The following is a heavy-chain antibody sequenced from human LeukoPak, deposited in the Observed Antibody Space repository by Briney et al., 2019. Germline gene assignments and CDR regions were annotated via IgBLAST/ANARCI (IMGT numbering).Heavy chain of an antibody. CDR3: ARDRSIAVAGDFDY. J-gene: IGHJ4*02. CDR1: GYTFTSYG. V-gene: IGHV1-18*01. D-gene: IGHD6-19*01. Sequence: GASVKVSCKASGYTFTSYGISWVRQAPGQGLEWMGWISAYNGNTNYAQKLQGRVTMTTDTSTSTAYMELRSLSSDDTAVYYCARDRSIAVAGDFDYWGQGTLVTVSS. CDR2: ISAYNGNT.